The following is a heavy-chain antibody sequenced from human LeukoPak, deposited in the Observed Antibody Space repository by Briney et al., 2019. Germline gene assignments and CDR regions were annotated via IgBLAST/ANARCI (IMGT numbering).Heavy chain of an antibody. D-gene: IGHD2-15*01. Sequence: GESLKISCKGSGYSFTNYWIGWVRQMPGKGLEWMGIIYPGDSDTRYSPSFQGQVTISADKSISTAYLQWSSLKASDTAMYYCARDSIPTSGSCCNWFDPWGQGTLVTVSS. CDR1: GYSFTNYW. CDR2: IYPGDSDT. V-gene: IGHV5-51*01. J-gene: IGHJ5*02. CDR3: ARDSIPTSGSCCNWFDP.